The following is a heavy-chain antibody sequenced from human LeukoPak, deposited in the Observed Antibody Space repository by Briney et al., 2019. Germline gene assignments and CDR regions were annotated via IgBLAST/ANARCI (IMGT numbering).Heavy chain of an antibody. CDR3: AKRADGDGDLDY. D-gene: IGHD2-21*02. CDR2: IWYDGSNK. CDR1: GFTFSSYG. Sequence: GRSLRLSCAASGFTFSSYGMHWVRQAPGKGLEWVAVIWYDGSNKYYADSVKGRFTISKDNSKNTLYLQMNSLRAEDTAVYYCAKRADGDGDLDYWGQGTLVTVSS. J-gene: IGHJ4*02. V-gene: IGHV3-33*06.